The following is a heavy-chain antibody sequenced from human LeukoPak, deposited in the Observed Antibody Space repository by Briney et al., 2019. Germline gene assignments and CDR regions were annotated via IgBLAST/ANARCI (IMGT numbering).Heavy chain of an antibody. J-gene: IGHJ6*03. Sequence: AASVKVSCKASGYTFTSYGISWVRQAPGQGLEWMGGIIPIFGTANYAQKFQGRVTITADESTSTAYMELSSLRSEDTAVYYCARSVVSGTYYYYYMDVWGKGTTVTVSS. CDR3: ARSVVSGTYYYYYMDV. CDR2: IIPIFGTA. D-gene: IGHD1-1*01. CDR1: GYTFTSYG. V-gene: IGHV1-69*13.